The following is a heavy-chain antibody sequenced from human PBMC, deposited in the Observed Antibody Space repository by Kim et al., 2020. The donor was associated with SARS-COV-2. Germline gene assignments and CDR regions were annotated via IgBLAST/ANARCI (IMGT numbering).Heavy chain of an antibody. D-gene: IGHD3-10*01. CDR2: IIPIFGTA. CDR1: GGTFSSYA. V-gene: IGHV1-69*13. CDR3: ARGEDYYGSGSYNWFDP. Sequence: SVKVSCKASGGTFSSYAISWVRQAPGQGLEWMGGIIPIFGTANYAQKFRGRVTITADESTSTAYMELSSLRSEDTAVYYCARGEDYYGSGSYNWFDPWGQGTLVTVSS. J-gene: IGHJ5*02.